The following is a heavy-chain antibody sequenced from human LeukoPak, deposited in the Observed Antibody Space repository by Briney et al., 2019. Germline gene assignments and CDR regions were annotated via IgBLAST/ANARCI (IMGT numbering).Heavy chain of an antibody. CDR1: GFTFSIYW. J-gene: IGHJ4*02. Sequence: GGSLRLSCAASGFTFSIYWMSWVRQAPGKGLEWVANIKQDGSERYYVDSVKGRFTLSRDNAKNSLYLQMNSLRAEDTAVYYCATVDTAMVIDYWGQGTLVTVSS. CDR3: ATVDTAMVIDY. D-gene: IGHD5-18*01. CDR2: IKQDGSER. V-gene: IGHV3-7*03.